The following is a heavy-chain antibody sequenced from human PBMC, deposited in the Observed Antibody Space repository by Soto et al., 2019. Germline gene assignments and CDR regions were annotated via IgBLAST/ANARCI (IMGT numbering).Heavy chain of an antibody. V-gene: IGHV3-30*18. Sequence: QVQLVESGGGVVQPGRSLRLSCAASGFTFRSYGMHWVRQAPGKGLEWVAVISYDGSNKYYADSVKGRFTISRDNSKNTLYLQMNSLRAEDTAVYYCAKGGIYDYIWGSYRYPVDYWGQGTLVTVSS. CDR3: AKGGIYDYIWGSYRYPVDY. J-gene: IGHJ4*02. CDR1: GFTFRSYG. CDR2: ISYDGSNK. D-gene: IGHD3-16*02.